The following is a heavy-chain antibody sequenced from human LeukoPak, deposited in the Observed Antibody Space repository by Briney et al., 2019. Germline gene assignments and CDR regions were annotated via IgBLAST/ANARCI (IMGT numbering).Heavy chain of an antibody. CDR3: AKAGQSGYSGYGDYFDY. V-gene: IGHV3-30*02. CDR2: IRYDGSNK. D-gene: IGHD5-12*01. J-gene: IGHJ4*02. Sequence: GGSLRLSCAASGFTFSSYSMNWVRQAPGKGLEWVAFIRYDGSNKYYADSVKGRFTISRDNSKNTLYLQMNSLRAEDTAVYYCAKAGQSGYSGYGDYFDYWGQGTLVTVSS. CDR1: GFTFSSYS.